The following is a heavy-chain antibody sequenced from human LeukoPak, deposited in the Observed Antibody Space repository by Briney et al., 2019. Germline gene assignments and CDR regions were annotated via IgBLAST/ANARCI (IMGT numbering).Heavy chain of an antibody. V-gene: IGHV3-48*04. CDR3: ARGAKGSGIPNWFDP. CDR2: ISSSSSTI. Sequence: GGSLRLSCAASGFTFSSYSMNWVRQAPGKGLEWVSYISSSSSTIYYADSVKGRFTISRDNAKNSLYLQMNSLRAEDTAVYYCARGAKGSGIPNWFDPWGQGTLVTVSS. D-gene: IGHD3-10*01. J-gene: IGHJ5*02. CDR1: GFTFSSYS.